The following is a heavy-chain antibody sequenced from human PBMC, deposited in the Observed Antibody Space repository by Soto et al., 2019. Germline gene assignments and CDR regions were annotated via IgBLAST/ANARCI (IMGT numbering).Heavy chain of an antibody. CDR2: IYYSGST. CDR3: ARVVRGVIISHYYYYMDV. V-gene: IGHV4-59*01. J-gene: IGHJ6*03. D-gene: IGHD3-10*01. Sequence: PSETLSLTCAVSGGSMRSYYWSWIRQPPGKGLEWIGYIYYSGSTNYNPSLKSRVTISVDTSKNQFSLKLSSVTAADTAVYYCARVVRGVIISHYYYYMDVWGKGTTVTVSS. CDR1: GGSMRSYY.